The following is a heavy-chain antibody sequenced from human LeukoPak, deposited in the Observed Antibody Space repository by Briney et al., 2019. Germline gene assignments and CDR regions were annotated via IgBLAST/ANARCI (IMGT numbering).Heavy chain of an antibody. J-gene: IGHJ4*02. CDR1: GFTFSNSA. D-gene: IGHD3-22*01. V-gene: IGHV3-23*01. CDR3: ARAMMVVANLWGVFDY. Sequence: PGGSLRLSCAASGFTFSNSAMSWVRQAPGKGLEWVSGISGSGGSTYYADSVKGRFTISRDNSKNTVYLRMHSLRAEDTAVYYCARAMMVVANLWGVFDYWGQGTLVTVSS. CDR2: ISGSGGST.